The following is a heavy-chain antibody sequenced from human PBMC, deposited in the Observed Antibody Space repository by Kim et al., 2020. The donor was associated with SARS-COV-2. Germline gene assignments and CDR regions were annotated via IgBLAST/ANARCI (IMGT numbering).Heavy chain of an antibody. V-gene: IGHV3-23*01. CDR3: AKDGYSYGYHSGAAFFGESLWSWFAP. D-gene: IGHD5-18*01. Sequence: GGSLRLSCAASGFTFSSYAMSWVRQAPGKGLEWVSAISGSGGSTYYADSVKGRFTISRDNSKNTLYLQMNSLRAEDTTVYYWAKDGYSYGYHSGAAFFGESLWSWFAPWGQGTLVTVSS. J-gene: IGHJ5*02. CDR2: ISGSGGST. CDR1: GFTFSSYA.